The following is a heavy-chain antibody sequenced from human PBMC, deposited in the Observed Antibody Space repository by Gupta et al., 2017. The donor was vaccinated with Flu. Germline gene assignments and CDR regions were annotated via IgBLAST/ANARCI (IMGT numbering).Heavy chain of an antibody. CDR3: ARIGTTARPGN. CDR1: GGSLSGSSYY. D-gene: IGHD6-6*01. CDR2: IHYSGST. Sequence: QLQLQESGPGLVKPSETLSLTCAVSGGSLSGSSYYWGWIRQPPGKGLEWIGSIHYSGSTYYNPSLKSRVTISVETSKNQFSLKLTSVTAADTAVYFCARIGTTARPGNWGQGTLVTVSS. V-gene: IGHV4-39*01. J-gene: IGHJ4*02.